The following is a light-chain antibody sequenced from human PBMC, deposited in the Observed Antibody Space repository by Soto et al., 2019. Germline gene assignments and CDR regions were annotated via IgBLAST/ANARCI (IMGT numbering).Light chain of an antibody. CDR1: QTNSTD. CDR2: AAS. J-gene: IGKJ2*01. CDR3: QQSHGIPYT. V-gene: IGKV1-39*01. Sequence: DIQMTQSPSSLSATVGDRVAVTCRAGQTNSTDLNWYQQKSGKAPKLLIYAASSLQSWDPSRFSGSGSGTDFTLTISSLQPEDFATYYCQQSHGIPYTFGQGTKLEMK.